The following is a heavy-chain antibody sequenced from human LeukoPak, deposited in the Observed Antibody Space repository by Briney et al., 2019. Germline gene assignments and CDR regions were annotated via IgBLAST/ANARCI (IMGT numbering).Heavy chain of an antibody. Sequence: GSGPTLVKPTQTLTLTCTFSGFSLSTSGVGVGWIRQPPGKALEWLALIYWDDDKRYSPSLKSGLTITKDTSKNQVVLTMTNMDPVDTATYYCAHSFHYDYVWGSYRFLNWFDPWGQGTLVTVSS. V-gene: IGHV2-5*02. CDR2: IYWDDDK. CDR1: GFSLSTSGVG. D-gene: IGHD3-16*02. CDR3: AHSFHYDYVWGSYRFLNWFDP. J-gene: IGHJ5*02.